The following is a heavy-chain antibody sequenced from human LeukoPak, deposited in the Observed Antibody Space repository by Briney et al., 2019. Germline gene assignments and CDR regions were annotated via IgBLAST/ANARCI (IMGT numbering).Heavy chain of an antibody. CDR3: ARDLMPGTGSNWFDP. J-gene: IGHJ5*02. D-gene: IGHD2-2*01. CDR2: IYYSGST. V-gene: IGHV4-61*01. CDR1: GYSVSSGSYY. Sequence: SETLSLTCTVSGYSVSSGSYYWRWFRQPPGKGLEWIVYIYYSGSTNYNPSLKSRVTISVDTSKNQFSLKLSSVTAADTAVYYCARDLMPGTGSNWFDPWGQGTLVTVSS.